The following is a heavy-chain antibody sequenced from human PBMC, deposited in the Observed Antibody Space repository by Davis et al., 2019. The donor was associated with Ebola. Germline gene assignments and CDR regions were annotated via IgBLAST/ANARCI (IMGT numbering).Heavy chain of an antibody. D-gene: IGHD4-11*01. Sequence: ASVKVSCKASGYTFTDYNIHWMRQAPGQGLEWLGRVILKLGATNYAQKFQGRVTMTRDTSISTVYMELSSLRYDDTADYYCARGHNYAHEYWGQGTLVTVSS. CDR1: GYTFTDYN. J-gene: IGHJ4*02. V-gene: IGHV1-2*06. CDR2: VILKLGAT. CDR3: ARGHNYAHEY.